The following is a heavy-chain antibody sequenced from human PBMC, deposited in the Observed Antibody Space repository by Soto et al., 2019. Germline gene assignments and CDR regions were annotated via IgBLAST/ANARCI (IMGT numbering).Heavy chain of an antibody. CDR2: IYYSGST. CDR1: GGSISSYY. V-gene: IGHV4-59*01. D-gene: IGHD3-22*01. CDR3: ARGISNYYYDSRESRAFDI. J-gene: IGHJ3*02. Sequence: LSLTCTVSGGSISSYYWSWIRQPPGKGLEWIGYIYYSGSTNCNPSLKSRVTISVDTSKNQFSLKLSSVTAADTAVYYCARGISNYYYDSRESRAFDIWGQGTMVTVSS.